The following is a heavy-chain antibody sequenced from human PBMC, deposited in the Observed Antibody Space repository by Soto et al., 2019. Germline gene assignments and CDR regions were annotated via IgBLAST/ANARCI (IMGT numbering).Heavy chain of an antibody. Sequence: ESGGGVVQPGRSLRLSCAASGFTFSSYAMHWVRQAPGKGLEWVVVISYDGSNKYYADSVKGRFTISRDNSKNTLYLQMNSLRAEDTAVYYCARDYYRFNSGYGFSMDVWGQGTTVTVSS. CDR2: ISYDGSNK. CDR3: ARDYYRFNSGYGFSMDV. V-gene: IGHV3-30-3*01. D-gene: IGHD5-12*01. CDR1: GFTFSSYA. J-gene: IGHJ6*02.